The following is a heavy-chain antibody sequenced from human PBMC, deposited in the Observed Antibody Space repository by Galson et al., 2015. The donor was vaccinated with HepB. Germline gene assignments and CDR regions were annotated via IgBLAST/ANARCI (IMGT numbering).Heavy chain of an antibody. Sequence: SVKVSCKASGYTISTYAISWVRQAPGQGLEWMGWASTYSALTKYAQKFQDRVTMTTDSSTNTAYMELRRLGFDDTAVYFCARDHFGYRNGYYYYYALDVWGQGTTVTVSS. V-gene: IGHV1-18*01. CDR3: ARDHFGYRNGYYYYYALDV. CDR1: GYTISTYA. D-gene: IGHD5-18*01. J-gene: IGHJ6*02. CDR2: ASTYSALT.